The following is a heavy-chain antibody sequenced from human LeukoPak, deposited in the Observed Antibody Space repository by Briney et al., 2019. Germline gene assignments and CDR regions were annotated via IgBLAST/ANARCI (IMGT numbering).Heavy chain of an antibody. CDR2: IYYGGST. CDR1: GGSISSSNYY. D-gene: IGHD3-10*01. Sequence: PSETLSLTCTVSGGSISSSNYYWGWIRQPPGKGLEWIGTIYYGGSTYYNPSLKSRVTISVDTSKNQFSLKLSSVTAADTAVYFSAGVRGIISRNWFDPWGHGTLVTVSS. CDR3: AGVRGIISRNWFDP. J-gene: IGHJ5*02. V-gene: IGHV4-39*01.